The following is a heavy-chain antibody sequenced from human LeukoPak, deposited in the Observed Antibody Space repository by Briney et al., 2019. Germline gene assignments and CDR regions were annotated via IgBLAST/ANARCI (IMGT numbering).Heavy chain of an antibody. CDR3: GRLNFGDDY. Sequence: GGSLRLSCAASGFNVGSKHMNWVRQAPGKGLEWVSGIYPGGDSYYADSLKGRFIISRDISKNTVLLQMNSLRDEDTAVYYCGRLNFGDDYWGQGALVTVSS. D-gene: IGHD4-17*01. J-gene: IGHJ4*02. V-gene: IGHV3-53*01. CDR2: IYPGGDS. CDR1: GFNVGSKH.